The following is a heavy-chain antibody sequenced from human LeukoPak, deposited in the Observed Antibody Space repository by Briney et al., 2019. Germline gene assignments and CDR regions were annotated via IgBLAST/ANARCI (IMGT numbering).Heavy chain of an antibody. V-gene: IGHV4-30-4*01. D-gene: IGHD2-2*01. Sequence: SETLSLTCTVSGGSISSGDYYWSWIRQPPGKGLERIGHIYYSGSTYYNPSLKSRVTISVDTSKNQFSLKLSSVTAADTAVYYCARGYCSSTSCYRGGLDWFYPWGQGSVVTVSA. CDR2: IYYSGST. CDR1: GGSISSGDYY. CDR3: ARGYCSSTSCYRGGLDWFYP. J-gene: IGHJ5*02.